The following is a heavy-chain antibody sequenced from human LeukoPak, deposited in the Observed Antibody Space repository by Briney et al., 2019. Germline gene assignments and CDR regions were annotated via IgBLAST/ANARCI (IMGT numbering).Heavy chain of an antibody. J-gene: IGHJ4*02. D-gene: IGHD3-10*01. V-gene: IGHV1-69*10. CDR2: IIPLFGIA. Sequence: ASVKVSCKASGDTFSSYAVSWVRQAPGQGLEWMGVIIPLFGIANYEQKLQGRVTITADKSTSTAYMELSSLRSEDTAVYYCARKSASGNYPLDYWGQGTLVTVSS. CDR1: GDTFSSYA. CDR3: ARKSASGNYPLDY.